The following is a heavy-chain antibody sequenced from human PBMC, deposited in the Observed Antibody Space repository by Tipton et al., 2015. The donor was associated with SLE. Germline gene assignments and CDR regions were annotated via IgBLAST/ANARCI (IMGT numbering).Heavy chain of an antibody. CDR1: GLTFSGYC. CDR3: AREPHYYHYMDV. Sequence: SLRLSCAASGLTFSGYCMQWVRQAPGKGLVWVSRINSDGSSTSYADSVKGRFTISRDNAKDTLYLQMNSLRAEDTAVYYSAREPHYYHYMDVWGRRTTVTVSS. V-gene: IGHV3-74*01. CDR2: INSDGSST. J-gene: IGHJ6*03.